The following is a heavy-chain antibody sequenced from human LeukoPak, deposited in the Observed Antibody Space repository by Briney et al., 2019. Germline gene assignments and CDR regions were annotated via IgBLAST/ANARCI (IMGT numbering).Heavy chain of an antibody. Sequence: GGSLRLSCAASGFTFSSYEMNWVRQAPGKGLEWVSYISSSGSTIYYADSVKGRFTISRDNAKNSLYLQMNSLRAEDTAVYYCARFNMRYYDSSGIDYWGQGTLVTVSS. CDR1: GFTFSSYE. V-gene: IGHV3-48*03. D-gene: IGHD3-22*01. CDR3: ARFNMRYYDSSGIDY. J-gene: IGHJ4*02. CDR2: ISSSGSTI.